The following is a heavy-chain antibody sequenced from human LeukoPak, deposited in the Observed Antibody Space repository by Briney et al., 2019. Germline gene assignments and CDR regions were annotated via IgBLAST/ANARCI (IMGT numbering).Heavy chain of an antibody. Sequence: GGSLRLSCAASGFTFDDYAMHWVRQAPGKGLEWVSHISGDGGSTYYADSVKGRFTISRDNSKNSLYLQMNSLRTEDTALYYCAKDQAGAVAGTYYYYGMDVWGQGTTVTVSS. V-gene: IGHV3-43*02. CDR1: GFTFDDYA. D-gene: IGHD6-19*01. CDR2: ISGDGGST. J-gene: IGHJ6*02. CDR3: AKDQAGAVAGTYYYYGMDV.